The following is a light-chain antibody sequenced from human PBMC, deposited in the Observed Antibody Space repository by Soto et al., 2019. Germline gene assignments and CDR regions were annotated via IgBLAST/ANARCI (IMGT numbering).Light chain of an antibody. J-gene: IGLJ3*02. CDR3: QVWDGSSDPWV. CDR1: NIGSKS. V-gene: IGLV3-21*04. CDR2: YDS. Sequence: SYELTRPPSVSVAPGKTARITCGGNNIGSKSVHWYQQKPGQAPVLVIYYDSDRPSGIPERFSGSNSGNTATLTISRVEAGDEADYYCQVWDGSSDPWVFGGGTKLTVL.